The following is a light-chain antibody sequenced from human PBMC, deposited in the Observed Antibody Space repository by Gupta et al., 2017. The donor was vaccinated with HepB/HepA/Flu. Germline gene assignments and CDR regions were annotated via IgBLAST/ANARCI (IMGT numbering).Light chain of an antibody. CDR2: DAS. Sequence: EIVLTQSPATLSLSPGERATLSCRARESVTTHLAWHQQKAGQAPRLLIYDASNRATGIPARFSGSGSGTDFTLTISSLEPEDFAVYYCQQRYKWPLTFGGGTKVEI. V-gene: IGKV3-11*01. CDR1: ESVTTH. CDR3: QQRYKWPLT. J-gene: IGKJ4*01.